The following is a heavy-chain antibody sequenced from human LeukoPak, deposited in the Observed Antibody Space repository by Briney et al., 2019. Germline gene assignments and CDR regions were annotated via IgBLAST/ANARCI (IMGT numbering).Heavy chain of an antibody. V-gene: IGHV4-4*07. CDR3: AREYCSSTSCQFNWFDP. CDR2: IYTSGST. CDR1: GGSISSYY. Sequence: SETLSLTCTVSGGSISSYYWSWIRQPAGKGLEWIGRIYTSGSTNYNPSLKSRVTMSVDTSKNQFSVKLSSVTAADTAVYYCAREYCSSTSCQFNWFDPWGQGTLVTVSS. D-gene: IGHD2-2*01. J-gene: IGHJ5*02.